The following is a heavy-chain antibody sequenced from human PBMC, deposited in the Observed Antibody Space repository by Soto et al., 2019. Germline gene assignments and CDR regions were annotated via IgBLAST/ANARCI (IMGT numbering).Heavy chain of an antibody. CDR2: IYTSGST. Sequence: QVQLQESGPGLVKPSETLSLICTVSGCSISCYYWCWIRQPAGHGLEWIGRIYTSGSTNYNPSLKSLATMSVDTSKNQFSLKLSSVTAADTAVHYCARDKDVFGIAAAGISFGMDFCGQGNTVTDSS. CDR1: GCSISCYY. D-gene: IGHD6-13*01. V-gene: IGHV4-4*07. J-gene: IGHJ6*02. CDR3: ARDKDVFGIAAAGISFGMDF.